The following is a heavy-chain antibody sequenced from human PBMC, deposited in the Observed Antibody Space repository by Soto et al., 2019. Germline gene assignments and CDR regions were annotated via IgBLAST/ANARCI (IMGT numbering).Heavy chain of an antibody. J-gene: IGHJ3*02. V-gene: IGHV1-2*02. CDR3: ARGGGVGVAGSAAFDM. CDR1: GYPVTAYY. D-gene: IGHD3-3*01. CDR2: INPATGAA. Sequence: QLHLVQSGAVVKKPGASVTVSCSASGYPVTAYYMHWVRQAPGRGLEWMGGINPATGAAKYTQTFRGRVTLTRATSTITVFMDLGALTSEATAAFYCARGGGVGVAGSAAFDMWGQGTLVTVSS.